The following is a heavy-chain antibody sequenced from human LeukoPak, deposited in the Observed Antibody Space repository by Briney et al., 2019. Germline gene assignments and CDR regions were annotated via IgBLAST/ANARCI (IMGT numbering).Heavy chain of an antibody. V-gene: IGHV1-69*04. D-gene: IGHD4-17*01. J-gene: IGHJ4*02. Sequence: GASVKVSCKASGGTFSSYAISWVRQAPGQGLEWMGRIIPILGIANYAQKFQGRVTITADKSTSTAYMELSSLRSEDTAVYYCARDPGHTVTPIRWGQGTLVTVSS. CDR2: IIPILGIA. CDR3: ARDPGHTVTPIR. CDR1: GGTFSSYA.